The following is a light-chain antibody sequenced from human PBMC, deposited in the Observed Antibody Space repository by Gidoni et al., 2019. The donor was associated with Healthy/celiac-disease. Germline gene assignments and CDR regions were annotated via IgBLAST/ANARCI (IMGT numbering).Light chain of an antibody. J-gene: IGKJ3*01. Sequence: EIVMKQSPATLSVSPGERATLSCRASQRVSSNLAWYQQKPGQAPRLLIYGASTRATGIPARFSGSGSGTEFTLTISSLQSEDFAVYYCQQYNNWPPVLTFGPGTKVDIK. V-gene: IGKV3D-15*01. CDR3: QQYNNWPPVLT. CDR2: GAS. CDR1: QRVSSN.